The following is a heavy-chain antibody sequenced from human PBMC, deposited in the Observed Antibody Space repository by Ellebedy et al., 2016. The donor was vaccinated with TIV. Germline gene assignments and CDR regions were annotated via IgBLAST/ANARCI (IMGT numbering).Heavy chain of an antibody. CDR2: MNPNSGNT. CDR3: ATKFRGLWFGEI. Sequence: ASVKVSCXASGYTFTSYDINWVRQATGQGLEWMGWMNPNSGNTGYAQKFQGRVTMTRNTSISTAYMELSSLRSEDTAVYYCATKFRGLWFGEIWGQGTLVTVSS. D-gene: IGHD3-10*01. J-gene: IGHJ4*02. V-gene: IGHV1-8*01. CDR1: GYTFTSYD.